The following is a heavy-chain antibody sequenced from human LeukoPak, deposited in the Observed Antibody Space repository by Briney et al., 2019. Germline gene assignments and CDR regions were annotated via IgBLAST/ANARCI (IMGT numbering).Heavy chain of an antibody. Sequence: SQTLSLTCTVSGGSISSGDYYWSWIRQPPGKGLEWIGYIYYSGSTYYNPSLKSRVTISVDTSKNQCSLKLSSVTAADTAVYYCARSYYYDSSGYHQLDYYYYGMDVWGQGTTVTVSS. D-gene: IGHD3-22*01. CDR3: ARSYYYDSSGYHQLDYYYYGMDV. CDR1: GGSISSGDYY. V-gene: IGHV4-30-4*01. CDR2: IYYSGST. J-gene: IGHJ6*02.